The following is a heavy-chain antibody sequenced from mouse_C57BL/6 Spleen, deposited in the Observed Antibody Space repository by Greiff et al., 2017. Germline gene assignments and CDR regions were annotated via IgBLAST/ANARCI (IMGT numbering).Heavy chain of an antibody. CDR1: GYTFTEYT. Sequence: QVQLQQSGAELVKPGASVKLSCKASGYTFTEYTIHWVKQRSGQGLEWIGWFYPGSGSIKYNEKFKDKATLTADNSSSTVYMELSRLTSDVSAVYFFARLDTRSGSSSLYFDYWGQGTTLTVSS. V-gene: IGHV1-62-2*01. D-gene: IGHD1-1*01. CDR3: ARLDTRSGSSSLYFDY. CDR2: FYPGSGSI. J-gene: IGHJ2*01.